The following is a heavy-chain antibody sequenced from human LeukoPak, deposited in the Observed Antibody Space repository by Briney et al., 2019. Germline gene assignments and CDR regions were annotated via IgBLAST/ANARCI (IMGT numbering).Heavy chain of an antibody. J-gene: IGHJ5*02. CDR3: ARDNSVRDEEWWFNP. CDR1: GYTFTSNY. CDR2: ISPSGGST. D-gene: IGHD3-3*01. Sequence: GASVKVSCKAFGYTFTSNYMHWVRQAPGQGLEWMGLISPSGGSTIYAQKFQGRVTLTRDLSTSTDYLELSSLRSEDTAVYYCARDNSVRDEEWWFNPWGQGTLVTVSS. V-gene: IGHV1-46*01.